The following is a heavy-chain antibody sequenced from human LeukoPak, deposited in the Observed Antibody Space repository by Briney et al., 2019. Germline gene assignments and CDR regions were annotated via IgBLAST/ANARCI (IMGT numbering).Heavy chain of an antibody. J-gene: IGHJ4*02. CDR3: AREIGFKGSFDWLLQYYFDY. Sequence: PSETLSLTCTVSGDSISSGTFYWSWIRQPAGKGLEWIGRIYTGGSTNYNPSLRSRVTISIDTSKNQFSLKLSSVTAADTAVYYCAREIGFKGSFDWLLQYYFDYWGQGTLVTVSS. CDR1: GDSISSGTFY. CDR2: IYTGGST. V-gene: IGHV4-61*02. D-gene: IGHD3-9*01.